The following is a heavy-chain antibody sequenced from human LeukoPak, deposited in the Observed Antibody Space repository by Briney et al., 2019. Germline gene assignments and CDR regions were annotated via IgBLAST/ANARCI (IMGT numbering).Heavy chain of an antibody. J-gene: IGHJ2*01. D-gene: IGHD6-13*01. CDR2: INPNSGGT. V-gene: IGHV1-2*04. CDR1: GYTFTGYY. CDR3: ARAPRIAAADSNWYFDL. Sequence: ASVKVSCKASGYTFTGYYMHWVRQAPGQGLEWMGWINPNSGGTNYAQKFQGWVTMTRDTSISTAYMELSRLRSDDTAVYYCARAPRIAAADSNWYFDLWGRGTLVTVSS.